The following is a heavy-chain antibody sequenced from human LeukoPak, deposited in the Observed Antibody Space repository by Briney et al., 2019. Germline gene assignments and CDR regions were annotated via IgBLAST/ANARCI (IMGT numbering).Heavy chain of an antibody. CDR2: ISSSSSYI. D-gene: IGHD3-3*01. CDR1: GFTFSSYG. CDR3: ARENYDFWSGYWARYNWFDP. J-gene: IGHJ5*02. V-gene: IGHV3-21*01. Sequence: GGSLRLSCAASGFTFSSYGMNWVRQAPGKGLEWVSSISSSSSYIYYADSVKGRFTISRDNAKNSLYLQMNSLRAEDTAVYYCARENYDFWSGYWARYNWFDPWGQGTLVTVSS.